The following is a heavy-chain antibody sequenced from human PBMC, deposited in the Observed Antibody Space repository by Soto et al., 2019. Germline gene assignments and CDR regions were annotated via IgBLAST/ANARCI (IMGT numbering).Heavy chain of an antibody. V-gene: IGHV3-53*02. CDR2: VYTGGSA. CDR1: GFTISSNY. Sequence: EVQLVETGGGLIQPGGSLTLSCAASGFTISSNYMSWVRQTPGKGLQWVSVVYTGGSANYADSVKGRFTSPRDNSENTLSLQLNSLRAEDTAVYYCARVWGWHFDLWGRGTLVTVSS. D-gene: IGHD7-27*01. J-gene: IGHJ2*01. CDR3: ARVWGWHFDL.